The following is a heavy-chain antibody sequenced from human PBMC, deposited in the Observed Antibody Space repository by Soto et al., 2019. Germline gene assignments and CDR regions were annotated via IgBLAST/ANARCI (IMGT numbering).Heavy chain of an antibody. CDR3: ARDMHLGNLPNAFDI. D-gene: IGHD2-2*01. Sequence: GGSLRLSCAASGFTFSSYAMHWVRQAPGKGLEWVAVISYDGSNKYYADSVKGRFTISRDNSKNTLYLQMNSLRAEDTAVYYCARDMHLGNLPNAFDIWGQGTMVTVSS. J-gene: IGHJ3*02. CDR2: ISYDGSNK. CDR1: GFTFSSYA. V-gene: IGHV3-30*04.